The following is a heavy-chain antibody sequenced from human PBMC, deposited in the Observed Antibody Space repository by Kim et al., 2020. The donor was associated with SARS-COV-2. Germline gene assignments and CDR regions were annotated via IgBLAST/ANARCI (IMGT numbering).Heavy chain of an antibody. Sequence: SETLSLTCAVYGGSFSGYYWSWIRQPPGKGLEWIGEINHSGSTNYNPSLKSRVTISVDTSKNQFSLKLSSVTAADTAVYYCARVQARTYLGSEDYWGQGTLVTVSS. CDR3: ARVQARTYLGSEDY. J-gene: IGHJ4*02. V-gene: IGHV4-34*01. D-gene: IGHD3-10*01. CDR2: INHSGST. CDR1: GGSFSGYY.